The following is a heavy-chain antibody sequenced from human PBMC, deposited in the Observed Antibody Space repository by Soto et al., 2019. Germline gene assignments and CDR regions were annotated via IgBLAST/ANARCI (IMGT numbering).Heavy chain of an antibody. CDR3: ARTMFGQLPNNWFDH. CDR1: GGSISSGGYS. V-gene: IGHV4-30-2*01. D-gene: IGHD3-16*01. J-gene: IGHJ5*02. Sequence: SETLSLTCAVSGGSISSGGYSWSWIRQPPGKGLEWIGYIYHSGSTYYNPSLKSRVTISVDRSKNQFSLKLSSVTAADTAVYYCARTMFGQLPNNWFDHLGQGTSVPVPS. CDR2: IYHSGST.